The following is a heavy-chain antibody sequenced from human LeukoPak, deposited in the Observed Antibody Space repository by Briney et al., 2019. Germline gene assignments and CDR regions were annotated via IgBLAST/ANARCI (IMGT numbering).Heavy chain of an antibody. Sequence: GGSLRLSCAASGFTFSNYWMHWVRQTPGKGLVWVSRINSDASVTTYADSVKGRFTISRDNAKNSLYLQMNSLRAEDTAVYYCARVVYYYDRSWGFDYWGQGTLVTVSS. CDR1: GFTFSNYW. D-gene: IGHD3-22*01. J-gene: IGHJ4*02. CDR3: ARVVYYYDRSWGFDY. CDR2: INSDASVT. V-gene: IGHV3-74*01.